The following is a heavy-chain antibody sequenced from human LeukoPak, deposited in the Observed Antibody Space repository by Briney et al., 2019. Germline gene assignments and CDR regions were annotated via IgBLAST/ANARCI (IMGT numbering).Heavy chain of an antibody. Sequence: GESLKLSCAASGFNFSGAAMHWARQASGKGREWVGRIRSKANSYVTTFAASGKGRFTISRDDAKNTVDLHLNSLKAEDTAVYYCFVAEVGYWGQGTLVTVSS. V-gene: IGHV3-73*01. CDR1: GFNFSGAA. D-gene: IGHD6-19*01. CDR2: IRSKANSYVT. CDR3: FVAEVGY. J-gene: IGHJ4*02.